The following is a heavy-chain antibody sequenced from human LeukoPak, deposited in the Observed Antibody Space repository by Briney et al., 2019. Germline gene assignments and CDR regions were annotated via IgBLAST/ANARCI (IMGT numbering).Heavy chain of an antibody. CDR1: GFTFSDYY. D-gene: IGHD3-10*01. Sequence: GGSLRLSCAASGFTFSDYYMTWIRQAPGKGLEWVSYISGTSSFIKYADSVKGRFTISSDNAKNSLYLQMNSLRAEDTAVYYCARSIRGSARFDYWGQGTLVTVSS. V-gene: IGHV3-11*06. J-gene: IGHJ4*02. CDR3: ARSIRGSARFDY. CDR2: ISGTSSFI.